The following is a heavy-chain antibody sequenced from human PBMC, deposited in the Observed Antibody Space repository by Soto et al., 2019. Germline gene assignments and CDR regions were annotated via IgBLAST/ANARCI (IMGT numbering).Heavy chain of an antibody. J-gene: IGHJ4*02. CDR3: ASNTRYDPPDY. V-gene: IGHV3-23*01. Sequence: GGSLRLSCAASGFTFSSYAMSWVRQAPGKGLAWVSGISVSGGSTYYADSVKGRFTISRDNSKNTLYLQMNSLRAEDTAVYYCASNTRYDPPDYWGQGTPVTVSS. D-gene: IGHD3-16*01. CDR2: ISVSGGST. CDR1: GFTFSSYA.